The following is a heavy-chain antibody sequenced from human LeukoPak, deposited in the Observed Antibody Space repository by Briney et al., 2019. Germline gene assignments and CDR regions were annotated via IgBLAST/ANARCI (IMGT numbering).Heavy chain of an antibody. CDR1: GGSISRYY. D-gene: IGHD5-18*01. J-gene: IGHJ4*02. CDR2: IYYSGST. Sequence: SETLSLTCTVSGGSISRYYWSWIRQPPGKGLEWIGYIYYSGSTNYNPSLKSRVTISVDTSKNQFSLKLSSVTAADTAVYYCARGKLKRGYSYGYGYFDYWRQGTLVTVSS. CDR3: ARGKLKRGYSYGYGYFDY. V-gene: IGHV4-59*01.